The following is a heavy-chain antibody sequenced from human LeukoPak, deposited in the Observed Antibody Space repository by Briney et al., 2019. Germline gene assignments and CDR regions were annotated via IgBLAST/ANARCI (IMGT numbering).Heavy chain of an antibody. V-gene: IGHV3-21*01. D-gene: IGHD5-18*01. CDR2: ISSSSSYI. CDR3: ARDLQGGYSKIDY. CDR1: GFTFSSYS. J-gene: IGHJ4*02. Sequence: PGGSLRLSCEASGFTFSSYSMNWVRQAPGKGLEWVSSISSSSSYIYYADSVKGRFTISRHNAKNSLYLQMNSLRAEDTAVYYCARDLQGGYSKIDYWGQGTLVTVSS.